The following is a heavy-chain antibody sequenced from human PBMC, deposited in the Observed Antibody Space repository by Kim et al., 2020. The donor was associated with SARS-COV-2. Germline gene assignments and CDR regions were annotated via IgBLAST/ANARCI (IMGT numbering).Heavy chain of an antibody. Sequence: ASVKVSCKASGYTFTSYGISWVRQAPGQGLEWMGWISAYNGNTNYAQKLQGRGTMTTDTSTSTAYMELRSLRSDDTAVYYCARGYYDILTGYYHDAFDIWGQGTMVTVSS. J-gene: IGHJ3*02. CDR2: ISAYNGNT. CDR1: GYTFTSYG. CDR3: ARGYYDILTGYYHDAFDI. V-gene: IGHV1-18*01. D-gene: IGHD3-9*01.